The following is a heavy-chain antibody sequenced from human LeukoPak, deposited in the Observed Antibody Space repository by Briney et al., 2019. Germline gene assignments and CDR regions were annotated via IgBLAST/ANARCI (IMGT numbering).Heavy chain of an antibody. J-gene: IGHJ1*01. V-gene: IGHV3-23*01. CDR2: ISGSGGST. Sequence: QPGGSLRLSCAASGFTFSSYAMSWVRQAPGKGLEWVSAISGSGGSTYYADSVKGRFTISRDNSKNTLYLQMNSLRAEDTAVYYCAKGPYYDSSGYPEYFQHWGQGTLVTVSS. CDR3: AKGPYYDSSGYPEYFQH. CDR1: GFTFSSYA. D-gene: IGHD3-22*01.